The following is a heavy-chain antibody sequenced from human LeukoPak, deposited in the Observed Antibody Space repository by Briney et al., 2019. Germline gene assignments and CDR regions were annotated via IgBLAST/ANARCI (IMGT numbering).Heavy chain of an antibody. CDR2: MDEYGSDI. V-gene: IGHV3-7*01. D-gene: IGHD6-13*01. CDR1: GFDFSGFS. CDR3: ARLRTGYSSSWYETFDY. J-gene: IGHJ4*02. Sequence: GGSLRLSCVVSGFDFSGFSMSWVRQAPGKGLEWVAIMDEYGSDIFYVESVKGRFIISRANARNSLYLQMNNLRAEDTAVYYCARLRTGYSSSWYETFDYWGQGTLVTVSS.